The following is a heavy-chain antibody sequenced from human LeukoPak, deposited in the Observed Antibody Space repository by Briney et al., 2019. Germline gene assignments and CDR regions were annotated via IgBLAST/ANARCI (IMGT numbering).Heavy chain of an antibody. CDR1: GGSFSSYY. CDR2: INHSGST. D-gene: IGHD5-24*01. J-gene: IGHJ4*02. CDR3: ARKRGWLQLRYFDY. V-gene: IGHV4-34*01. Sequence: SETLSLTCAVYGGSFSSYYWSWIRQPPGKGLEWIGEINHSGSTNHNPSLKSRVTISVDTSKNQFSLKLSSVTAADTAVYYCARKRGWLQLRYFDYWGQGTLVTVSS.